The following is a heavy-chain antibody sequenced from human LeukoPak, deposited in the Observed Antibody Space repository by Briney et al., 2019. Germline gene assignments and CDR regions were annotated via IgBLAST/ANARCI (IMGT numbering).Heavy chain of an antibody. CDR2: IYHSGST. D-gene: IGHD3-10*01. Sequence: SGTLSLTCAVSGGSTSSSNWWSWVRQPPGKGLEWIGEIYHSGSTNYNPSLKSRVTISVDKSKNQFSLKLSSVTAADTAVYYCATMVRGVIPWFDPWGQGTLVTVSS. CDR3: ATMVRGVIPWFDP. J-gene: IGHJ5*02. CDR1: GGSTSSSNW. V-gene: IGHV4-4*02.